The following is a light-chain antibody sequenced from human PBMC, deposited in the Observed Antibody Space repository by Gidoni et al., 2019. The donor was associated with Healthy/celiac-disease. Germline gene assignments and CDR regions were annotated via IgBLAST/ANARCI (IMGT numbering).Light chain of an antibody. Sequence: QSALTQPASVSGSPGQSITISCTGTSSDVGGYNYVSWYQQHPGKAPKLMIYEVSNRPSGVSNRFSGSKSGNTASLTISGRQAEDEADYYCSSYTSSSTRVGVFGTGTKVTVL. J-gene: IGLJ1*01. CDR2: EVS. CDR1: SSDVGGYNY. CDR3: SSYTSSSTRVGV. V-gene: IGLV2-14*01.